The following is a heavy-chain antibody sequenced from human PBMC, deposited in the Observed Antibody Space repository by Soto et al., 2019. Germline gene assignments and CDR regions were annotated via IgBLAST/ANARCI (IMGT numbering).Heavy chain of an antibody. Sequence: VSVKVSCKASGYTFTDYGISWVRQAPGQGFEWMGWITAYNSNTKYAQKFQGRVTMTTDTSTSTVYMDLRSLTSDDTAVYYCAREWCSNTGCAGVDYWGQGTLVTVS. J-gene: IGHJ4*02. V-gene: IGHV1-18*01. CDR3: AREWCSNTGCAGVDY. CDR2: ITAYNSNT. D-gene: IGHD2-2*01. CDR1: GYTFTDYG.